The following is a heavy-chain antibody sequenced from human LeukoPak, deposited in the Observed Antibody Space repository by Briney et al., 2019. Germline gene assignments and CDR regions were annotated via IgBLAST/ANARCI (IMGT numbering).Heavy chain of an antibody. CDR3: ARDAGVPRFFDI. CDR2: ISSSSSYI. D-gene: IGHD3-10*01. V-gene: IGHV3-21*01. J-gene: IGHJ3*02. CDR1: GFTFSSYS. Sequence: GSLRLSCAASGFTFSSYSMNWVRQAPGKGLEWVSSISSSSSYIYYADSVKGRFTISRDNAKNSLYLQMNSLRAEDTAVYYCARDAGVPRFFDIWGQGTMVTVSS.